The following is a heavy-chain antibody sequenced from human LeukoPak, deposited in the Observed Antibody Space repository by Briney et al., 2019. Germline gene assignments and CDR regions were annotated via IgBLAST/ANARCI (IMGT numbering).Heavy chain of an antibody. CDR1: GYTFTNYG. J-gene: IGHJ5*02. D-gene: IGHD2-2*01. V-gene: IGHV1-18*01. CDR2: MSAYNGNT. CDR3: AKDGEYQLLSLNNYGDRNWFDP. Sequence: ASVKDSCKASGYTFTNYGLSWVRQAPGQGLQWVGWMSAYNGNTNYAQKLQDRVTLTMDRSTSTAYMELRSLRSDDTAVYYCAKDGEYQLLSLNNYGDRNWFDPWGQGTLVTVSS.